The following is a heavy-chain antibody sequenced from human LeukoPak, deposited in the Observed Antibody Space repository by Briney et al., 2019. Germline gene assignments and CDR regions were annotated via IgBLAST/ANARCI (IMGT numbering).Heavy chain of an antibody. CDR2: INHSGST. CDR3: ARVGIQLDNAFDI. J-gene: IGHJ3*02. D-gene: IGHD5-18*01. CDR1: GGSLSGYY. Sequence: SETLSLTCAVYGGSLSGYYWSWIRQPPGKGLEWIGEINHSGSTNYNPSLKSRVTISVDTSKNQFSLKLSSVTAADTAVYYCARVGIQLDNAFDIWGQGTMVTVSS. V-gene: IGHV4-34*01.